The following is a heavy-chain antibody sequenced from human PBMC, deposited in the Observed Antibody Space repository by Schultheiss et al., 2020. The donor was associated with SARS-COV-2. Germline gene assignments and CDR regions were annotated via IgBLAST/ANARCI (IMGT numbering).Heavy chain of an antibody. CDR1: GYSISSGYY. D-gene: IGHD1-1*01. CDR2: IYHSGST. CDR3: ARDLEVVGAP. Sequence: SETLSLTCAVSGYSISSGYYWGWIRQLPGKGLEWIGSIYHSGSTYYNPSLKSRVTISVDTSKNQFSLKLSSVTAADTAVYYCARDLEVVGAPWGQGTLVTVSS. V-gene: IGHV4-38-2*01. J-gene: IGHJ5*02.